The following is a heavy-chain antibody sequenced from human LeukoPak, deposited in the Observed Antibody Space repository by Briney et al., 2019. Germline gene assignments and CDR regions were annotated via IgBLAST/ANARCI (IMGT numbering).Heavy chain of an antibody. CDR1: GGSISSYY. Sequence: PSETLSLTCTVSGGSISSYYWSWIRQPAGKGLEWIGRIYTSGSTNYNPSLKSRVTMSVDTSKNQFSLKLSSVTAADTAVYYCARDSYYYGSESYYVTWFDPWGQGTLVTVSS. V-gene: IGHV4-4*07. D-gene: IGHD3-10*01. J-gene: IGHJ5*02. CDR2: IYTSGST. CDR3: ARDSYYYGSESYYVTWFDP.